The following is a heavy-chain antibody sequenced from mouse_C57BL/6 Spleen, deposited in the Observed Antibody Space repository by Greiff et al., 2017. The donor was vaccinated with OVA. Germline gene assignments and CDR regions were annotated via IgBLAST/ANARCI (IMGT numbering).Heavy chain of an antibody. CDR3: ATRLPHAMDY. J-gene: IGHJ4*01. CDR1: GYTFTDHT. CDR2: IYPRDGST. D-gene: IGHD5-5*01. Sequence: QVQLKESDAELVKPGASVKISCKVSGYTFTDHTIHWMKQRPEQGLEWIGYIYPRDGSTKYNGKFQGKATLTADKSSSTAYMQLNSLTSEDYSVYFCATRLPHAMDYWGQGTSVTVSS. V-gene: IGHV1-78*01.